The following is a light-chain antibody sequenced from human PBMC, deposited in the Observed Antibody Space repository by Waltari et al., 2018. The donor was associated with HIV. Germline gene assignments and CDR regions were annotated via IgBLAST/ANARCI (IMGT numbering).Light chain of an antibody. CDR1: QRIGTS. Sequence: DIQMTQSPSSVSASVGDKVTITCRASQRIGTSLAWYQQKPGKAPTLLIYAASNLQGGVPSRFSGTGSETDFTLTISRLQAEDFATYHCQQAHSFPYTFGQGTKVDIK. CDR2: AAS. V-gene: IGKV1-12*01. CDR3: QQAHSFPYT. J-gene: IGKJ2*01.